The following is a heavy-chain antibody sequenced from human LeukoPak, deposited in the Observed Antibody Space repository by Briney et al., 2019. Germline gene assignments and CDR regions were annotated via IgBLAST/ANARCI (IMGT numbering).Heavy chain of an antibody. Sequence: PSETLSLTCGVSGGLFSVCYWTWFRQTPGKGLEWIGEINSAGSTIYNPSLETRVTLSVDSSKKQFSLKLTSLTAADTGVYYCARPNSGGNWYFDLWGPGTPVTVSS. V-gene: IGHV4-34*01. D-gene: IGHD1-1*01. CDR3: ARPNSGGNWYFDL. CDR2: INSAGST. CDR1: GGLFSVCY. J-gene: IGHJ2*01.